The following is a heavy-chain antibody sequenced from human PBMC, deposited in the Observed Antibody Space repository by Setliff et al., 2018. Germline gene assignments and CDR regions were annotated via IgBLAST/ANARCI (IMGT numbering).Heavy chain of an antibody. CDR2: IRSKRDGGTA. Sequence: PGGSLRLSCAASGFDFTNAWLTWVRQAPGKGLEWVGRIRSKRDGGTANYAAPVQGRFTISRDDSENIVYLQMSGLKTEDTAIYYCTTDGPSGNYYRYFDYWGQGTLVTVSS. D-gene: IGHD3-10*01. CDR1: GFDFTNAW. V-gene: IGHV3-15*01. J-gene: IGHJ4*02. CDR3: TTDGPSGNYYRYFDY.